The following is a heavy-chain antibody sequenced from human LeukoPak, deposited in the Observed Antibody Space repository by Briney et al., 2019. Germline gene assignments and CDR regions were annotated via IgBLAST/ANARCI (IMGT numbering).Heavy chain of an antibody. CDR1: GFTFSTYE. CDR3: ARDGRIVVVTDF. Sequence: PGGSLRLSCAASGFTFSTYEMHWVRQAPGKGLEWVSYISSSDSTTYYADSVKGRFTISRDNAKNSLYLQMNSLRAEDTAVYYCARDGRIVVVTDFWGQGTLVTVSS. V-gene: IGHV3-48*03. J-gene: IGHJ4*02. D-gene: IGHD3-22*01. CDR2: ISSSDSTT.